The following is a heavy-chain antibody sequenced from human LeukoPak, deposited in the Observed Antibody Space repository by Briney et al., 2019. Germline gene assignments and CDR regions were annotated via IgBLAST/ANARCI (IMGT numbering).Heavy chain of an antibody. J-gene: IGHJ5*02. V-gene: IGHV4-61*02. CDR2: IYTSGST. CDR3: ARDSSGWYDDNWFDP. CDR1: GGSISSGSYY. D-gene: IGHD6-19*01. Sequence: SQTLSLTCTVSGGSISSGSYYWSWIRQPAGKGLEWIGRIYTSGSTNYNPSLKSRVTTSVDTSKNQFSLKLSSVTAADTAVYYCARDSSGWYDDNWFDPWGQGTLVTVSS.